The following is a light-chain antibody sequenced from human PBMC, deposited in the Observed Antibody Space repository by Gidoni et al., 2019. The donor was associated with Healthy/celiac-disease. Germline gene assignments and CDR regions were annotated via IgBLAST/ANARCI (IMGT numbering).Light chain of an antibody. J-gene: IGKJ1*01. V-gene: IGKV3-20*01. CDR2: GAS. CDR3: QQYGSSPPT. CDR1: QSVSSSY. Sequence: EIVLTQSPGTLSLSPGERATLSCRASQSVSSSYLAWYQQKPGQAPRLLIYGASSRAPGIPDRFSGSGSGTDFTLTISRLEPEYFAVYYCQQYGSSPPTFGQGTKVEIK.